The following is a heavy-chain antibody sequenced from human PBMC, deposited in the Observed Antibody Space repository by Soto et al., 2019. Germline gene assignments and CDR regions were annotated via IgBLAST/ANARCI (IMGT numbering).Heavy chain of an antibody. CDR1: GFTFSTYA. CDR2: IRTIGDT. Sequence: GGSLRLSCSASGFTFSTYAMNWVRQAPGKGLEWVSVIRTIGDTYYADSVKGRFTISRDNSKTTLYLQMDSLRDEDTAQYYCARKYPGTRPLDYWGQGTLVTVSS. V-gene: IGHV3-23*01. CDR3: ARKYPGTRPLDY. J-gene: IGHJ4*02.